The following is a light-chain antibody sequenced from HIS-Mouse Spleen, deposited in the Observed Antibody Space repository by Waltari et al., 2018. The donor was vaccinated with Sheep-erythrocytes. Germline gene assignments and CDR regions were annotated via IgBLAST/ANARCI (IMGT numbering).Light chain of an antibody. CDR2: QDS. Sequence: SYELIQPPSVTVSPGQTASITCPGDQLGDKYAYWYQQKPGQSPVLVIYQDSKRPSGIPERFAGSNSGNTATLTISGTQAMDEADYYCQAWDSSTAVFGGGTKLTVL. J-gene: IGLJ2*01. V-gene: IGLV3-1*01. CDR1: QLGDKY. CDR3: QAWDSSTAV.